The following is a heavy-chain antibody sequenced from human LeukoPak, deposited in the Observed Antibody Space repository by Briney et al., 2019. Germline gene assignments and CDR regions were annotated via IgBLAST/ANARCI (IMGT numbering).Heavy chain of an antibody. Sequence: GGSLRLSCAASGFTFSSYSMNWVRQAPGKGLEWVSSISSSSSYMYYADSVKGRFTISRDNAKNSLYLQMNSLRAEDTAVYYCASILTGYYSTDFDYWGQGTLVTVSS. D-gene: IGHD3-9*01. CDR1: GFTFSSYS. J-gene: IGHJ4*02. CDR2: ISSSSSYM. V-gene: IGHV3-21*01. CDR3: ASILTGYYSTDFDY.